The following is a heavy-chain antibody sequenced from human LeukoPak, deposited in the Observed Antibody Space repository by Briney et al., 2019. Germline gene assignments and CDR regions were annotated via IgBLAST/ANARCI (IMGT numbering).Heavy chain of an antibody. CDR1: GFTFSNYG. D-gene: IGHD3-10*01. CDR3: AKNMVRGVIMSSSFDY. CDR2: IVGSGVTT. J-gene: IGHJ4*02. Sequence: QPGGSLRLSCVASGFTFSNYGMNWVRQAPGKGLEWVSGIVGSGVTTYYADSVKGRFTISRDNSKNTLYLHMNGLRAEDTAVYYCAKNMVRGVIMSSSFDYWGQGTLVTVSS. V-gene: IGHV3-23*01.